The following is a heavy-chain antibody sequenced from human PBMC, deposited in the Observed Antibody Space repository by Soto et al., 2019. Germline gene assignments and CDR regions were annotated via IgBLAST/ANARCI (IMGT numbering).Heavy chain of an antibody. CDR3: ARDLRSGNYYFYYGMDV. Sequence: QVQLVQSGAEVKKPGSSVKVSCKTSGGTFSNYAISWVRQAPGQGLEWMGGIIPMFGTANYAQRFQGRVTISADESTSTAYMELNSLRSGDTAVYYCARDLRSGNYYFYYGMDVWGQGTTVTVSS. D-gene: IGHD3-10*02. V-gene: IGHV1-69*12. CDR2: IIPMFGTA. J-gene: IGHJ6*02. CDR1: GGTFSNYA.